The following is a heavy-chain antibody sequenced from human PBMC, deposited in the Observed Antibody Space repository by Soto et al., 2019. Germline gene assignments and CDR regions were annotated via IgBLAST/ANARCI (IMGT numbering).Heavy chain of an antibody. Sequence: QVQLVQSGAEVKKTGSSVKISYTASGWNATNYGVSWVRQAPGQGLEWMGGILPIFGPPHYAQKFQDRLTITADETTSTIYMELTGLTSDDTAIYFCAREDFLTPGPFGHWGQGTLVTVSS. J-gene: IGHJ4*02. V-gene: IGHV1-69*01. CDR2: ILPIFGPP. CDR3: AREDFLTPGPFGH. D-gene: IGHD3-9*01. CDR1: GWNATNYG.